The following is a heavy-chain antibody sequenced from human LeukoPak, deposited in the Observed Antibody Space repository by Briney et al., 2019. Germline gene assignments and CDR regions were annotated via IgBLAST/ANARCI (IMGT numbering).Heavy chain of an antibody. D-gene: IGHD3-9*01. CDR2: ISYDGSNK. J-gene: IGHJ4*02. Sequence: AGGSLRLSCAASGFTFSSYAMHWVRQAPGKGLEWVAVISYDGSNKYYADSVKGRFTISRDNSKNTLYLQMNSLRAEDTAVYYCARAYYDILTGYYPSFDYWGQGTLVTVSS. CDR1: GFTFSSYA. V-gene: IGHV3-30-3*01. CDR3: ARAYYDILTGYYPSFDY.